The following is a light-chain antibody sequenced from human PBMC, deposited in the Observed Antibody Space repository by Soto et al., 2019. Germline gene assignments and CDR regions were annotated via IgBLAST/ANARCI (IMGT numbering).Light chain of an antibody. J-gene: IGKJ2*01. V-gene: IGKV3-15*01. CDR3: QLYNDWPLYT. CDR1: QSVSRN. CDR2: GGS. Sequence: EIVLTQSPVTLSVSLGERATLSCRASQSVSRNLAWYQQKPGQAPRLLIYGGSTRATDVPTRFSGSGSGTEFTLTINSLQSEDFAVYYCQLYNDWPLYTFGQGTKLEIQ.